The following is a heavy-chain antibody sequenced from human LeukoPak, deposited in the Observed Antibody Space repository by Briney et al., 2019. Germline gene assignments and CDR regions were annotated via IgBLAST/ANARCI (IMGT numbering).Heavy chain of an antibody. Sequence: SVKVSCKASGGTFSSYAISWVRQAPGQGLEWMGGIIPIFGTANYAQKFQGRVTITADESTSTACMELSSLRSEDTAVYYCARDGYGDYEVRSYYYYGMDVWGQGTTVTVSS. CDR2: IIPIFGTA. J-gene: IGHJ6*02. D-gene: IGHD4-17*01. CDR1: GGTFSSYA. CDR3: ARDGYGDYEVRSYYYYGMDV. V-gene: IGHV1-69*13.